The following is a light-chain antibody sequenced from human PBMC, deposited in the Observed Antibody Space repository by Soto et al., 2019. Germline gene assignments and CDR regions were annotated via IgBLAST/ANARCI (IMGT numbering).Light chain of an antibody. CDR2: DAS. CDR3: QQYENRPYT. CDR1: QGISKF. J-gene: IGKJ3*01. V-gene: IGKV1-33*01. Sequence: DIQMTQSPSSLSASIGDRVSFTCQASQGISKFLNWYQHKPGQAPSLLIYDASKSQFGVPSRFSGSGSGTDFTFTISSLQPEDNATYYCQQYENRPYTFGPGTKV.